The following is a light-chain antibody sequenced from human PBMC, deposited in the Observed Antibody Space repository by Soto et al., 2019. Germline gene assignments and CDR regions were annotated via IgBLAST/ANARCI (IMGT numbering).Light chain of an antibody. CDR2: EVS. CDR1: SSDVGGFKF. CDR3: SSYAGSNSVV. Sequence: QSALTQPPSASGSPGQSVTISCTGTSSDVGGFKFVSWYQQHPGKAPKLMIYEVSKRPSGVPDRFSGSKSGNTASLTVSGLQVEDEADYYCSSYAGSNSVVFGGGTKLTVL. V-gene: IGLV2-8*01. J-gene: IGLJ2*01.